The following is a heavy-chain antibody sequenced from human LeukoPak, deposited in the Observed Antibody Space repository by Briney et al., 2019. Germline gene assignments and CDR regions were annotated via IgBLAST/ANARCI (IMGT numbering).Heavy chain of an antibody. CDR1: GFTFSTYA. Sequence: GGSLRLSCTASGFTFSTYAMSWVRQAPGKGLEWVSSLSGGSTSTYYADSVKGRFTISRDNAKSTLYLQMNSLRAEDTAVYYCATSPIESTDWGQGTLVTVSS. D-gene: IGHD5/OR15-5a*01. V-gene: IGHV3-23*01. CDR2: LSGGSTST. J-gene: IGHJ4*02. CDR3: ATSPIESTD.